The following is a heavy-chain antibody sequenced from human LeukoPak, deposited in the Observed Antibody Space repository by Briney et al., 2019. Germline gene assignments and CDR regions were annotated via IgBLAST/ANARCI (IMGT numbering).Heavy chain of an antibody. CDR2: IIPTLGIA. Sequence: SVKVSCKASGGTFSSYAISWVRQAPGQGLEWMGRIIPTLGIANYAQKFQGRVTITADKSTSTAYMELSSLRSEDTAVYYCARRGSRALDYGDYQFDYWGQGTLVTVSS. CDR3: ARRGSRALDYGDYQFDY. D-gene: IGHD4-17*01. V-gene: IGHV1-69*04. J-gene: IGHJ4*02. CDR1: GGTFSSYA.